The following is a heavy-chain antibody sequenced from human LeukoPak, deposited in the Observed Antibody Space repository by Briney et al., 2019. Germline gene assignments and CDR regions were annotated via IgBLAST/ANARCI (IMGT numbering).Heavy chain of an antibody. CDR2: IYYSGST. CDR1: GGSISSYY. V-gene: IGHV4-59*08. Sequence: SETLSLTCTVSGGSISSYYWSSIRQPPGKGLEWIGYIYYSGSTNYNPSLKSRVTISVDTSKNQFSLKLSSVTAADTAVYYCARNHYGDFFDYWGQGTLVTVSS. J-gene: IGHJ4*02. D-gene: IGHD4-17*01. CDR3: ARNHYGDFFDY.